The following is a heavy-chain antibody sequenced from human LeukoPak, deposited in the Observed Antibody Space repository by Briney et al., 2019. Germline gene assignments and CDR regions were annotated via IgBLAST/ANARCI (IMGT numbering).Heavy chain of an antibody. J-gene: IGHJ4*02. D-gene: IGHD5-12*01. CDR3: ARMLNGAYDV. Sequence: ASVKLSCKASGYTFTGPYIHWVRQAPGQGLEWMGWINPNSGGTNYSQNFQGRVTMTRDTSFSTAYMEVSRLRSNDTAVYYCARMLNGAYDVWGQGTLVTVSA. CDR1: GYTFTGPY. CDR2: INPNSGGT. V-gene: IGHV1-2*02.